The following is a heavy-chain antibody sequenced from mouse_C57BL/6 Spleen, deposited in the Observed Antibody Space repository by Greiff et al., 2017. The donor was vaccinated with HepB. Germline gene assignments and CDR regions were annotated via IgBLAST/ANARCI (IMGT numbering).Heavy chain of an antibody. V-gene: IGHV1-83*01. Sequence: VQLQQSGPELVKPGASVKIPCKASGYTFTDYNMDWVKQRTGQGLEWIGEIYPRSGNTYYNEKFKGKATLTADKSSSTAYMELRSLTSEDSAVYFCARSVDYWGQGTTLTVSS. CDR1: GYTFTDYN. CDR3: ARSVDY. J-gene: IGHJ2*01. CDR2: IYPRSGNT.